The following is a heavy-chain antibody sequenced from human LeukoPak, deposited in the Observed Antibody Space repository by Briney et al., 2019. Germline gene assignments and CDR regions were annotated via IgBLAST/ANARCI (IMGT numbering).Heavy chain of an antibody. CDR1: GFTFSNYA. V-gene: IGHV3-23*01. CDR3: AKGLGYCSSTSCSLLDAFDI. D-gene: IGHD2-2*01. Sequence: PGGSLRLSCTASGFTFSNYAMNWVRQAPGKGLEWVSGISGRGGNTYYADSVKGRFTISRDNSKNTLYLQMNSLRAEDTAVYYCAKGLGYCSSTSCSLLDAFDIWGQGTMVTVSS. J-gene: IGHJ3*02. CDR2: ISGRGGNT.